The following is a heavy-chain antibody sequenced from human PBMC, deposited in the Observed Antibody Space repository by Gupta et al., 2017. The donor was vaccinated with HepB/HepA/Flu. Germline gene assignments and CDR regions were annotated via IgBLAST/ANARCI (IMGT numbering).Heavy chain of an antibody. J-gene: IGHJ5*02. CDR1: GSTFSSYA. Sequence: EVKLLESGGGLVQPGGSLRLSCVASGSTFSSYAMSWVRQAPGKGLEWVSFISGSGGSTDYADSVKGRFTISRDNSKNTLYLQMNSLRAEDTAVYYCVKEIQDIAKYFDPWGQGTRVTVSS. CDR2: ISGSGGST. CDR3: VKEIQDIAKYFDP. D-gene: IGHD2-21*01. V-gene: IGHV3-23*01.